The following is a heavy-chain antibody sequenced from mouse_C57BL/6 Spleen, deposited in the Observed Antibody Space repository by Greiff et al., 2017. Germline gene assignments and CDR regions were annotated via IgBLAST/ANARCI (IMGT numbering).Heavy chain of an antibody. J-gene: IGHJ4*01. Sequence: VQLVESGAELVRPGTSVKVSCKASGYAFTNYLIEWVKQRPGQGLEWIGVINPGSGGTNYNEKFKGKATLTADKSSSTAYMQLSSLTSEDSAVYFCARDSNYELDYAMDYWGQGTSVTVSS. CDR1: GYAFTNYL. CDR2: INPGSGGT. CDR3: ARDSNYELDYAMDY. D-gene: IGHD2-5*01. V-gene: IGHV1-54*01.